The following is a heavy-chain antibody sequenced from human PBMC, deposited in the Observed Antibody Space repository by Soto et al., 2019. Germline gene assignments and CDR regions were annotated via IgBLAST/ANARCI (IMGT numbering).Heavy chain of an antibody. D-gene: IGHD2-2*01. CDR1: GYTFTGYY. J-gene: IGHJ6*02. CDR2: INPNSGGT. Sequence: ASVKVSCKASGYTFTGYYMHWVRQAPGQGLEWMGWINPNSGGTNYAQKFQGRVTMTRDTSISTAYMELSRLRSDDTAVYYCAKELELAKYCSSTSCYPHTYYYYYGMDVWGQGPTVTVSS. CDR3: AKELELAKYCSSTSCYPHTYYYYYGMDV. V-gene: IGHV1-2*02.